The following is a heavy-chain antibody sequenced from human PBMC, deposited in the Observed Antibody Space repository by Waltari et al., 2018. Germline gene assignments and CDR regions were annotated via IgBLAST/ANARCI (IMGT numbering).Heavy chain of an antibody. CDR2: IYYSGRT. J-gene: IGHJ4*02. CDR3: ARMEPILMEDY. Sequence: QLQLQESGPGLVKPSETLSLTCTVSGGSISSSSYYWGWIRQPPGKGLEWIGSIYYSGRTYYNPSLKSRVTISVDTSKNQFSLKLSSVTAADTAVYYCARMEPILMEDYWGQGTLVTVSS. CDR1: GGSISSSSYY. V-gene: IGHV4-39*01. D-gene: IGHD1-1*01.